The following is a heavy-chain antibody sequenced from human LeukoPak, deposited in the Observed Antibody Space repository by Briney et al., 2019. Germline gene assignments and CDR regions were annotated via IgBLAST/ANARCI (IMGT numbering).Heavy chain of an antibody. CDR3: AKLPTGFPNWFDP. J-gene: IGHJ5*02. CDR2: VHFNGQT. D-gene: IGHD3-10*01. Sequence: SETLSLTRTVSGDSVISGHYCWGWVRQPPGKGLEWIASVHFNGQTYSNPSLSGRVTMSIDTSKNQLSLKVTSLTAADTAVYYCAKLPTGFPNWFDPWGQGTLVTVSS. V-gene: IGHV4-39*01. CDR1: GDSVISGHYC.